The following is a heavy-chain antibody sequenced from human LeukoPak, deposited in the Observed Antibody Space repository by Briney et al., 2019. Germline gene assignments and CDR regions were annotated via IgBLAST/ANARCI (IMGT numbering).Heavy chain of an antibody. V-gene: IGHV1-2*02. CDR1: GFTFTGHY. CDR2: INPASGGT. CDR3: VREGKQILSQDFDF. Sequence: ASVKVSCKASGFTFTGHYIHWVRLAPGQGLEWMGYINPASGGTNSPPNLRDRVTLTTDTSVSAAYMELSSLLSDDTAVYYCVREGKQILSQDFDFGGQRTLVTASS. J-gene: IGHJ4*02.